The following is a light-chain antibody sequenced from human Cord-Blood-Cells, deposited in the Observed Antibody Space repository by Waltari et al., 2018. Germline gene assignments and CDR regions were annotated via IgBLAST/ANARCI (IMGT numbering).Light chain of an antibody. CDR1: RSDVGGYNY. CDR2: EVS. V-gene: IGLV2-14*01. Sequence: QSALTQPASVSGSPGQSITISCPGTRSDVGGYNYVSWYQQPPGKAPKLMIYEVSNRPSGVSNRFSGSKSGNTASLTISGLQAEDEADYYCSSYTSSSTRVFGTGTKVTVL. CDR3: SSYTSSSTRV. J-gene: IGLJ1*01.